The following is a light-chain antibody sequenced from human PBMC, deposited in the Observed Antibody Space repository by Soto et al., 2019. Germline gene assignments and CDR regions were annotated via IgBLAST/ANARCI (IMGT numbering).Light chain of an antibody. CDR3: CSYAGSSTFGV. CDR1: SSDVGSYNL. Sequence: QSALTQPASVSGSPGQSITISCTGTSSDVGSYNLVSWYQQHPGKAPKLMIYEGSKRPSGVSNRFSGSKSGNTASLTISGLQAAEEADYYCCSYAGSSTFGVFGGGTKLTVL. V-gene: IGLV2-23*01. J-gene: IGLJ2*01. CDR2: EGS.